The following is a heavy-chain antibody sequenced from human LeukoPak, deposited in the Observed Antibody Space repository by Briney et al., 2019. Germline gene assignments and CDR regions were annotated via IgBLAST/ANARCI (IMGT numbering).Heavy chain of an antibody. J-gene: IGHJ5*02. V-gene: IGHV3-9*01. Sequence: GGSLRLSCAASGFTFDDYAMHWVRQAPGKGLEWVSGISWNSGSIGYADSVKGRFTISRDNAKNSLYLQMNSLRAEDTALHYCAKDMSTWGQGTLVTVSS. CDR3: AKDMST. CDR2: ISWNSGSI. CDR1: GFTFDDYA.